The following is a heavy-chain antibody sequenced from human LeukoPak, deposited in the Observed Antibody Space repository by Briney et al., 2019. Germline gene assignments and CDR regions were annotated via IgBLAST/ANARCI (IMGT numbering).Heavy chain of an antibody. D-gene: IGHD3-16*01. V-gene: IGHV4-4*07. CDR2: MDASGST. CDR3: AREGGPYRPLDY. J-gene: IGHJ4*02. CDR1: GGPISTNY. Sequence: SESLSLTCTVSGGPISTNYWNWIRQPAGKGLEWIGRMDASGSTNYNPSLRSRVTMSVDTSKNQFSLKLSSVTAADTAVYYCAREGGPYRPLDYSGQGTLVTVS.